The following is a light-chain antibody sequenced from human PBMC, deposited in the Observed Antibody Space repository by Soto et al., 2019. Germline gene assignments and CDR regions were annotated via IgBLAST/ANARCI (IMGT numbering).Light chain of an antibody. CDR3: ASYAGNKVL. Sequence: QSALTQPPSASGSPGQSVAISCTGTSSDIGGYNYVSWYQQHSGKAPKLIIYEVTRRPSGVPDRFSGSKSGSTASLTVSGLQAEDEADYYCASYAGNKVLFGGGTKLTVL. CDR1: SSDIGGYNY. CDR2: EVT. J-gene: IGLJ2*01. V-gene: IGLV2-8*01.